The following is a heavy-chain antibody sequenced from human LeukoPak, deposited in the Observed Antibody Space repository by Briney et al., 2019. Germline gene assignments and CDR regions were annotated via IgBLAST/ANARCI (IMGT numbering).Heavy chain of an antibody. J-gene: IGHJ4*02. V-gene: IGHV4-34*01. CDR2: INHSGST. D-gene: IGHD3-22*01. CDR1: GGSFSGYY. Sequence: PSETLSLTCAVYGGSFSGYYWSWIRQPPGKGLEWIGEINHSGSTNYNPSLKSRVTISVDTSKNQFSLKLSSVTAADTAVYYCARDYDDSRGYPLYYFDYWGQGTLVTVSS. CDR3: ARDYDDSRGYPLYYFDY.